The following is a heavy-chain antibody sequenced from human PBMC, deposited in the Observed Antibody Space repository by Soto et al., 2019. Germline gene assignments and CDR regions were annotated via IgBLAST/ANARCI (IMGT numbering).Heavy chain of an antibody. CDR2: ISAYNGNT. V-gene: IGHV1-18*01. Sequence: QGLEWMGWISAYNGNTNYAQKLQCRVTMTTDTSTSTAYMELRSLRSDDTSVYYCASTTTGTTVDYCGQGILVTASS. J-gene: IGHJ4*02. CDR3: ASTTTGTTVDY. D-gene: IGHD1-1*01.